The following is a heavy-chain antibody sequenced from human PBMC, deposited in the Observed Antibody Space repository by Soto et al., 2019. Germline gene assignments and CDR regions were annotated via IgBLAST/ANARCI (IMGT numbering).Heavy chain of an antibody. Sequence: GGSLRLSCAASGFTFSSYGMHWVRQAPGKGLEWMAVISYDGSNKYYADSVKGRFTISRDNSKNTLYLQMNSLRAEDTAVYYCAKDSNSGSFDYWGQGTLVTVSS. CDR2: ISYDGSNK. J-gene: IGHJ4*02. D-gene: IGHD6-13*01. CDR3: AKDSNSGSFDY. CDR1: GFTFSSYG. V-gene: IGHV3-30*18.